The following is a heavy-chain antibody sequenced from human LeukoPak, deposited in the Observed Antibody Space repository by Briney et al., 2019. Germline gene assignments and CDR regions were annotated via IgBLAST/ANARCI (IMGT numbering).Heavy chain of an antibody. CDR2: IIPIFGTA. V-gene: IGHV1-69*01. CDR3: ARCPPDILTGYKTYYFVY. J-gene: IGHJ4*02. Sequence: SVKVSCKASGGTFSSYAISWVRQAPGQGLEWMGGIIPIFGTANYAQKFQGRVTITADESTSTAYMELSSLRSDDTAVYYCARCPPDILTGYKTYYFVYWGQGNLVTVSS. CDR1: GGTFSSYA. D-gene: IGHD3-9*01.